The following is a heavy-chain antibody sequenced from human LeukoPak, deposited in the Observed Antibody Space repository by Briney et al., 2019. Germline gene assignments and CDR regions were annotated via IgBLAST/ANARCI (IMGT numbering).Heavy chain of an antibody. Sequence: SETLPLTCTVSGGSISSYYWSWLRQPPGKVLEWIGYIYYSGSTNYNPSLKGRVTISVDTSKNQFSLKLSSVTAADTAVYYCARDNGVATMSFDYWGQGTLVTVSS. CDR3: ARDNGVATMSFDY. CDR2: IYYSGST. V-gene: IGHV4-59*01. D-gene: IGHD5-12*01. J-gene: IGHJ4*02. CDR1: GGSISSYY.